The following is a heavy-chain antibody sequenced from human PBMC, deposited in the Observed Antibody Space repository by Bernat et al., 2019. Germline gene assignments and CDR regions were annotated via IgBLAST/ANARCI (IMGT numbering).Heavy chain of an antibody. D-gene: IGHD4-23*01. Sequence: QVQLVQSGAEVKKPGSSVKVSCKASGGTFSSYAINWVRQAPGQGLEWMGRVIPILDITNYAQKLQGRVTISADKSTSTAYMELSSLRSEDTAVYYCAGRTTAVTGYLDYWGQGTLVTVSS. V-gene: IGHV1-69*04. J-gene: IGHJ4*02. CDR2: VIPILDIT. CDR1: GGTFSSYA. CDR3: AGRTTAVTGYLDY.